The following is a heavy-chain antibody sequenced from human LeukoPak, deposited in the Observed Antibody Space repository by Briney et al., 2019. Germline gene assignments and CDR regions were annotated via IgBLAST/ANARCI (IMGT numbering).Heavy chain of an antibody. CDR3: ATSFGETTPFDY. Sequence: SVKVSCKASGGTFSSYAISWVRQAPGQGLEWMGGIIPIFGTANYAQKFQGRVTITTDESTSTAYMELSSLRSEDTAVYYCATSFGETTPFDYWGQGTLVTVSS. CDR1: GGTFSSYA. J-gene: IGHJ4*02. D-gene: IGHD3-10*01. CDR2: IIPIFGTA. V-gene: IGHV1-69*05.